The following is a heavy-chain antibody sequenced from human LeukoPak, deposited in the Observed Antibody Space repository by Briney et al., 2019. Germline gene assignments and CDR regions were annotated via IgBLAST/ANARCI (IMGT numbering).Heavy chain of an antibody. CDR3: VRGTRLADR. D-gene: IGHD1-7*01. Sequence: GGSLRLSCVASDFTFTNSWMSWVRQAPGKGLEWVAGIKPDGSDTGHVDSVKGRLTISRDNAKNSLYLQMDSLRVGDTAVYYCVRGTRLADRWGQGTLVTVSS. V-gene: IGHV3-7*01. CDR1: DFTFTNSW. CDR2: IKPDGSDT. J-gene: IGHJ5*02.